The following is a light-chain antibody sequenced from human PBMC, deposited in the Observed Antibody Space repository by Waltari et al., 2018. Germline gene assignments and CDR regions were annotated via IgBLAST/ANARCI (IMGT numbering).Light chain of an antibody. CDR2: AAS. J-gene: IGKJ1*01. Sequence: SPSSLSASVGDRVTITCRASQSISSYLNWYQQKPGKAPKVLIYAASNLQSGVPSRFSGSGSGTDFTLTISSLQPEDFATYYCQQSYSTPRTFGLGTKVEIK. CDR3: QQSYSTPRT. CDR1: QSISSY. V-gene: IGKV1-39*01.